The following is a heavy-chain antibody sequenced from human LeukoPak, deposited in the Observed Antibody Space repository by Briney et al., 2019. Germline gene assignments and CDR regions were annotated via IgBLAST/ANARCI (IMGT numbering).Heavy chain of an antibody. Sequence: GGSLRLSCAASGFTFSSYGMHWVRQAPGKGLEWVAVISYDGSNKYYADSVKGRFTISRDSSKNTLYLQMNSLRAEDTAVYYCANSLYKYSGYAEGMDVWGQGTTVTVSS. V-gene: IGHV3-30*18. CDR2: ISYDGSNK. D-gene: IGHD5-12*01. J-gene: IGHJ6*02. CDR3: ANSLYKYSGYAEGMDV. CDR1: GFTFSSYG.